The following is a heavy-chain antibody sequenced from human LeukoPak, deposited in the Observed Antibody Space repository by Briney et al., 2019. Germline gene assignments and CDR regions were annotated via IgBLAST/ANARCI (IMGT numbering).Heavy chain of an antibody. J-gene: IGHJ5*02. CDR2: IIPIFGTA. V-gene: IGHV1-69*01. D-gene: IGHD5-24*01. CDR1: GGTFSSYA. CDR3: ARSRDGYKNWFDP. Sequence: GASVKVSCKASGGTFSSYAISWVRQAPGQGLEWMGGIIPIFGTANYAQKFQGRVTITADESTSTAYMELSSLRSEDTAVYYCARSRDGYKNWFDPWGQGTLVTVSS.